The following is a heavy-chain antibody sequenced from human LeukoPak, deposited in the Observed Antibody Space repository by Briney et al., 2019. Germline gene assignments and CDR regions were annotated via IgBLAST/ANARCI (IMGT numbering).Heavy chain of an antibody. J-gene: IGHJ1*01. V-gene: IGHV3-30-3*01. CDR2: ISYDGSNK. CDR3: ARDDLGYCSSTSCYTGYFQH. D-gene: IGHD2-2*02. Sequence: GGSLRLSCAVSGFTFSSYAMHWVRQAPGKGLEWVAVISYDGSNKYYADSVKGRFTISRDNSKNTLYLQMNSLRAEDTAVYYCARDDLGYCSSTSCYTGYFQHWGQGTLVTVSS. CDR1: GFTFSSYA.